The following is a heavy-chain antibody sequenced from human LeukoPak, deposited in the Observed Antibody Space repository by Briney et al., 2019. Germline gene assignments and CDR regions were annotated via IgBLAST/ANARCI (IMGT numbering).Heavy chain of an antibody. J-gene: IGHJ4*02. Sequence: KTSETLSLTCAVYGVSFSGYYWSWIRQPPGKGLEWFVEINHSGSTNYNPSLNSRVTISVDTFNNQFSLMLSSVTAADAADYYCATTGYSSGWYLGYWGQGTLVTVSP. CDR3: ATTGYSSGWYLGY. V-gene: IGHV4-34*01. CDR1: GVSFSGYY. CDR2: INHSGST. D-gene: IGHD6-19*01.